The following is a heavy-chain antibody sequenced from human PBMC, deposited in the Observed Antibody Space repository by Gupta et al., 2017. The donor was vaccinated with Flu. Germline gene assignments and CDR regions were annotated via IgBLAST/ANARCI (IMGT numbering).Heavy chain of an antibody. CDR1: GYTFSSYD. J-gene: IGHJ6*03. CDR3: ARRIKDNLYYYLDD. D-gene: IGHD1-1*01. CDR2: INPNSGNT. Sequence: QVQLVQSGAEVKKPGASVKVSCKASGYTFSSYDINWVRQASGQGPEWMGWINPNSGNTGYAQKFQGRVTMTRNNSISTAYMELTSLKSEDTAVYYCARRIKDNLYYYLDDWGRGTAVTVSS. V-gene: IGHV1-8*01.